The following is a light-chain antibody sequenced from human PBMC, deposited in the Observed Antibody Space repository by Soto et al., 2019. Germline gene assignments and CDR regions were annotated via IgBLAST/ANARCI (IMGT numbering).Light chain of an antibody. CDR2: WAS. Sequence: DIVMTQSPDSLAVSLGERATFNCKSSQSILDRSKNKYYLAWYQQKSGQPPKLLIYWASLRESGVPDRFTGSGSGTDFTLTISSLHAEDVAVYYCQQYVTSPWTFGQGTKVEI. CDR3: QQYVTSPWT. J-gene: IGKJ1*01. CDR1: QSILDRSKNKYY. V-gene: IGKV4-1*01.